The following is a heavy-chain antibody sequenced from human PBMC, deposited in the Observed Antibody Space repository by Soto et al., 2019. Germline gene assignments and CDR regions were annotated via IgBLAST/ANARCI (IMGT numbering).Heavy chain of an antibody. CDR3: AKDLHSSSWYRGGLDYYYVMDV. CDR1: GFTFSSYA. CDR2: ISGSGGST. D-gene: IGHD6-13*01. Sequence: GGSLRVSCAASGFTFSSYAMSWVRQAPGKGLEWVSAISGSGGSTYYADSVKGRFTISRDNSKNTLYLQMNSLRAEDTAVYYCAKDLHSSSWYRGGLDYYYVMDVRGPRPKVPVS. J-gene: IGHJ6*02. V-gene: IGHV3-23*01.